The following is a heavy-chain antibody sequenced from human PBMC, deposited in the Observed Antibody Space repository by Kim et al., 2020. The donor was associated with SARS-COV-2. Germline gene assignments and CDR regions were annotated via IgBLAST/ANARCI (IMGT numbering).Heavy chain of an antibody. J-gene: IGHJ5*02. CDR3: ARLPHFPRFRNWFDP. Sequence: SETLSLTCAVYGGSFSGYYWSWIRQPPGKGLEWIGEINHSGSTNYNPSLKSRVTISVDTSKNQFSLKLSSVTAADTAVYYCARLPHFPRFRNWFDPWGQGTLVTVSS. V-gene: IGHV4-34*01. CDR2: INHSGST. CDR1: GGSFSGYY.